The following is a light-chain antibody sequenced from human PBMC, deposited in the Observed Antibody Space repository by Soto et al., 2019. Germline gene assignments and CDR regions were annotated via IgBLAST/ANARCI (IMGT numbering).Light chain of an antibody. CDR1: QSISSW. Sequence: DIQMTQSPSTLSASVGDRVTITCRASQSISSWLAWYQQKPGKAPKLLIYDASSLESGVPSRFSGSGSGTEFTRTISSLQPDDFGTYYCQQYNSYLYTFGQGNKLEIK. CDR2: DAS. V-gene: IGKV1-5*01. J-gene: IGKJ2*01. CDR3: QQYNSYLYT.